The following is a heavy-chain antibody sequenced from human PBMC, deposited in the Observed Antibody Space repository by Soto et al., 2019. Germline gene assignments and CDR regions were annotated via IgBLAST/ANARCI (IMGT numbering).Heavy chain of an antibody. CDR3: ARDPYYYDSSGYYPQYGMDV. CDR1: GFTFSSYA. CDR2: ISYDGSNK. V-gene: IGHV3-30-3*01. J-gene: IGHJ6*02. Sequence: GGSLRLSCAASGFTFSSYAMHWVRQAPGKGLEWVAVISYDGSNKYYADSVKGRFTISRDNSKNTLYLQMNSLRAEDTAVYYCARDPYYYDSSGYYPQYGMDVWGQGTTVTVS. D-gene: IGHD3-22*01.